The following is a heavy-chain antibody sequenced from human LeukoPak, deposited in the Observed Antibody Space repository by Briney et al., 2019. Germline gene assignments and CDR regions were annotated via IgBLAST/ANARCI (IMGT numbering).Heavy chain of an antibody. V-gene: IGHV1-2*06. CDR3: ATPLWFGKFIFHY. CDR1: GYTFTDYY. Sequence: ASVKVSGKAAGYTFTDYYMHWVRQAPGQGLEWMGRINPDSGVTNFAQKFQGRVTMTRDTSISTAYMELSRLTSDDTAVYYCATPLWFGKFIFHYWGQGSLVTVSS. J-gene: IGHJ4*02. D-gene: IGHD3-10*01. CDR2: INPDSGVT.